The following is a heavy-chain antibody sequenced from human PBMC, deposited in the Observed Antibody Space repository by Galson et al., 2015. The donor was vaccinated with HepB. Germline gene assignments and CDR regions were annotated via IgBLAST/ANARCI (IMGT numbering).Heavy chain of an antibody. V-gene: IGHV3-23*01. Sequence: SLRLSCAASGFTFSSYAMSWVRQAPGKGLEWVSAISGSGGSTYYADSVKGRFTISRDNSKNTLYLQMNSLRAEGTAVYYCAKDSQDSSGYWWGGDYYYGMDVWGQGTTVTVSS. CDR1: GFTFSSYA. CDR2: ISGSGGST. CDR3: AKDSQDSSGYWWGGDYYYGMDV. J-gene: IGHJ6*02. D-gene: IGHD3-22*01.